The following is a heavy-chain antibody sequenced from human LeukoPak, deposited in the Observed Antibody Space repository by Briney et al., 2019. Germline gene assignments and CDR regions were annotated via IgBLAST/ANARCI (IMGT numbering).Heavy chain of an antibody. J-gene: IGHJ4*02. V-gene: IGHV3-15*01. D-gene: IGHD6-13*01. CDR1: GFTFSNAW. CDR2: IKSETDGGTT. CDR3: TTIAAAGYTDY. Sequence: GGSLRLSCAASGFTFSNAWMNWVRQAPGKGLEWVGRIKSETDGGTTDYAAPVKGRFTISRDDSKNTLYLQMNSLKTEDTAVYYCTTIAAAGYTDYWGQGTLVTVSS.